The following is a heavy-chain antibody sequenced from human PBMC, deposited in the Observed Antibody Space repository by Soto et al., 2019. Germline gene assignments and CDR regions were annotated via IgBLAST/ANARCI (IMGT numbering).Heavy chain of an antibody. CDR3: ARVFYSSSWRPFDY. D-gene: IGHD6-13*01. CDR2: ISYDGSNK. Sequence: QVQLVESGGGVVQPGRSLRLSCAASGFTFISYAMHWVRQAPGKGLEWVAVISYDGSNKYYADSVKGRFTISRDNSKNTLYLQMNSLRAEDTAVYYCARVFYSSSWRPFDYWGQGTLVTVSS. J-gene: IGHJ4*02. CDR1: GFTFISYA. V-gene: IGHV3-30-3*01.